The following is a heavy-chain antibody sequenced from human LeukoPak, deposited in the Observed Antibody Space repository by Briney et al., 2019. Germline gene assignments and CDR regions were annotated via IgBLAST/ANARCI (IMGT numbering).Heavy chain of an antibody. D-gene: IGHD5-12*01. J-gene: IGHJ4*02. Sequence: GGSLRLSCAASGFTFSSYEMNWVRQAPGKGLEWVSGITWNSDSIGYADSVKGRFTISRDNAKNSLYLQMNSLRAEDTAVYYCAGGPSGYHNTGGQGTLVTVSS. V-gene: IGHV3-9*01. CDR2: ITWNSDSI. CDR1: GFTFSSYE. CDR3: AGGPSGYHNT.